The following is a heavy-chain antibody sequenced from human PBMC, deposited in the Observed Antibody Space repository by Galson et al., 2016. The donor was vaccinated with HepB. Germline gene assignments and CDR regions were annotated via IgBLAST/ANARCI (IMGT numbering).Heavy chain of an antibody. Sequence: SVKVSCKASGVTFSTSAVQWVRQARGQHLEWIGWIVAGNGDTKYAQKFQERVTITRDMSTRTAYMELSSLRAEDTAVYYCARAPVTSTTCCYYFDYWGQGTLVTVSS. D-gene: IGHD2-2*01. CDR2: IVAGNGDT. CDR3: ARAPVTSTTCCYYFDY. V-gene: IGHV1-58*01. CDR1: GVTFSTSA. J-gene: IGHJ4*02.